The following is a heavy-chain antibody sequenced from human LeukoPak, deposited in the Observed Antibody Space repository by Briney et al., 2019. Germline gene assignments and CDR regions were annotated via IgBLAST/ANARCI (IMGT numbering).Heavy chain of an antibody. J-gene: IGHJ5*02. Sequence: SQTLSLTCTVSGGSITSGGYYWSWIRQHPGKGLEWIGSIYNSGSTYYIPSLKSRVTISVDTSKNQFSLKLSSVTAADTAVYYCARGLSTVVTTWGQGTLVTVSS. CDR3: ARGLSTVVTT. CDR1: GGSITSGGYY. V-gene: IGHV4-31*03. D-gene: IGHD4-23*01. CDR2: IYNSGST.